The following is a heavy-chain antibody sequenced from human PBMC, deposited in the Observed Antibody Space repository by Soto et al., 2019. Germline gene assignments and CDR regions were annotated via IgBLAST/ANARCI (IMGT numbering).Heavy chain of an antibody. V-gene: IGHV4-39*01. Sequence: QLQLQESGPGLVKPSETLSLTCTVSGGSISSSSYYWGWIRQPPGKGLEWIGRIYYSGSTYYNPSLKSRVTISVDTSKNQFSLKLSSVTAADTAVYYCARTSSGYYLDYWGQGTLVTVSS. CDR3: ARTSSGYYLDY. CDR2: IYYSGST. J-gene: IGHJ4*02. CDR1: GGSISSSSYY. D-gene: IGHD3-22*01.